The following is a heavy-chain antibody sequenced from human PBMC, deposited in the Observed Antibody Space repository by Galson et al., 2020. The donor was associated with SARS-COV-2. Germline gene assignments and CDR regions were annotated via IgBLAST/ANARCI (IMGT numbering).Heavy chain of an antibody. CDR3: AGSLVGAVDY. CDR1: GFTFSSYG. V-gene: IGHV3-30*03. Sequence: GESLKLSCAASGFTFSSYGMHWVRQAPGKGLEWVAVISYDGSNKYYADSVKGRFTISRDNSKNTLYLQMNSLRAEDTAVYYCAGSLVGAVDYWGQGTLVTVSS. J-gene: IGHJ4*02. CDR2: ISYDGSNK. D-gene: IGHD1-26*01.